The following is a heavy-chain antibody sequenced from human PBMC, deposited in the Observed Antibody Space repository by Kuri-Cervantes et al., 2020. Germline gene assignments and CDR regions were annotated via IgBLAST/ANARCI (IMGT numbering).Heavy chain of an antibody. J-gene: IGHJ4*02. D-gene: IGHD2-15*01. CDR2: INWNSGSI. CDR1: GFSFDDYA. V-gene: IGHV3-9*01. CDR3: ARYCFAANCDDGSLRY. Sequence: LSLTCAASGFSFDDYAMHWVRQPPGKGLEWVSGINWNSGSIGYADSVKGRFTISRDNTKNSLFLQMDNLRAEDTAVYFCARYCFAANCDDGSLRYWGQGILVTVSS.